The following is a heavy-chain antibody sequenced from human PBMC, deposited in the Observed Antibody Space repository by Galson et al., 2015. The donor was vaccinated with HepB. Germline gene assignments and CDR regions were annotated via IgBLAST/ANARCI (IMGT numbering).Heavy chain of an antibody. Sequence: CAASGFTFGDYAMAWFRQAPGKGLEWVGFIRGKAHGGTTEYAASVKGRFTISRDDSKSIAYLQMNSLKTEDTAVYYCTRPLSTTSYYCYGVDVWGQGTTVTVSS. CDR3: TRPLSTTSYYCYGVDV. CDR2: IRGKAHGGTT. CDR1: GFTFGDYA. V-gene: IGHV3-49*03. D-gene: IGHD1-1*01. J-gene: IGHJ6*02.